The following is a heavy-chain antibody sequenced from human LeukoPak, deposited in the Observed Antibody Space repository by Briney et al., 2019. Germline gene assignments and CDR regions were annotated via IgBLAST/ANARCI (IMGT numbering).Heavy chain of an antibody. Sequence: GASVKVSCKASGYTFTSYYMHWVRQAPGQGLEWMGIINPSGGSTSYAQKLQGRVTMTRDTSISTAYMELSRLRSDDTAVYYCAGTGVNWNYYHWGQGTLVTVSS. J-gene: IGHJ5*02. CDR2: INPSGGST. V-gene: IGHV1-46*01. CDR3: AGTGVNWNYYH. CDR1: GYTFTSYY. D-gene: IGHD1-7*01.